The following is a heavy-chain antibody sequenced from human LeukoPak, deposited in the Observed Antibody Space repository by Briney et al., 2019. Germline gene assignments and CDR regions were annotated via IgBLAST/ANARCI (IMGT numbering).Heavy chain of an antibody. V-gene: IGHV3-21*01. D-gene: IGHD6-13*01. J-gene: IGHJ4*02. Sequence: GGSLRLSCAASGFTFSSYSMNWVRQAPGKGLEWVSSISSSSSYIYYADSVKGRFTISRDNAKNSLYLQMNSLRAEDTAVYYCASTEDKGAAAAASYNDYWGQGTLVTVSS. CDR2: ISSSSSYI. CDR1: GFTFSSYS. CDR3: ASTEDKGAAAAASYNDY.